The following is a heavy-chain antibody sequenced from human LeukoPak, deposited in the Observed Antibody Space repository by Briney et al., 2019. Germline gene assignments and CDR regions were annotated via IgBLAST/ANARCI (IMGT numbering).Heavy chain of an antibody. D-gene: IGHD2-15*01. J-gene: IGHJ4*02. V-gene: IGHV3-15*01. CDR2: MKLRGTT. CDR3: SKLSRGY. Sequence: GGSLRLSCAAAGFSLSDAWMSWVRQAPGKGLECVGRMKLRGTTGDGSPMNDRFIVSRDDSKSTLYLQRTSPKAEDTGLYYCSKLSRGYWGQGAQVTVSS. CDR1: GFSLSDAW.